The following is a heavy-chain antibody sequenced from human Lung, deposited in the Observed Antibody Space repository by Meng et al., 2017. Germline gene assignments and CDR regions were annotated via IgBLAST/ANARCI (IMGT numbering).Heavy chain of an antibody. D-gene: IGHD1-1*01. CDR3: TNDRLNH. CDR1: GFTFTDHW. V-gene: IGHV3-74*01. Sequence: EGHFVESGGGLIPPGGCLRLSCAASGFTFTDHWMHWVRQGPGKGLVWVSRINRDGTKPTYADSVKGRFTISRDNAKNTLYLQMNNLRAEDTAFYYCTNDRLNHWGQGALVTVSS. CDR2: INRDGTKP. J-gene: IGHJ1*01.